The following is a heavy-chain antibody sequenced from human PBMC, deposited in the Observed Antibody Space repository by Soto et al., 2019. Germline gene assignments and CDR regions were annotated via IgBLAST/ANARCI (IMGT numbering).Heavy chain of an antibody. CDR3: ARGVDSSSWEYFQH. V-gene: IGHV1-69*02. Sequence: ASVKVSCKASGGTFSSYTISWVRQAPGQGLEWMGRIIPILGIANYAQKFQGRVTITADKSTSTAYMELSSLRSEDTAVYYCARGVDSSSWEYFQHWGQAPWSPSPQ. CDR2: IIPILGIA. D-gene: IGHD6-13*01. J-gene: IGHJ1*01. CDR1: GGTFSSYT.